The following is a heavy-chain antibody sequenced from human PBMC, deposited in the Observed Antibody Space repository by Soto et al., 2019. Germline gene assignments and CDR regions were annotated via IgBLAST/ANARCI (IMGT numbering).Heavy chain of an antibody. J-gene: IGHJ5*02. CDR1: GYTLTSYG. CDR3: GRGGRGSVNEP. Sequence: GASVNVSCNASGYTLTSYGISLGRQAPGQGLEWMGWISAYNGNTNYAQKLQGRVTMTTDTSTSTAYVELRSLRSDDTAVYYCGRGGRGSVNEPLGQGTLV. CDR2: ISAYNGNT. D-gene: IGHD4-17*01. V-gene: IGHV1-18*01.